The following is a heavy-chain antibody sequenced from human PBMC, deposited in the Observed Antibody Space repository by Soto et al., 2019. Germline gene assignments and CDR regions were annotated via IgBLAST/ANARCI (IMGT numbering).Heavy chain of an antibody. CDR1: GGLFSSYP. Sequence: QEQLVQSGAEVKKPGSSVKVSCKASGGLFSSYPISWVRQVPGQGLEWMGGIIPVFQTAYYTQRFQGRVTITADESTNTAYRGLSSLRCEDTAFYYCGGGGSGYPWFNGFGGQGTLVPVSS. V-gene: IGHV1-69*01. D-gene: IGHD3-22*01. CDR3: GGGGSGYPWFNGF. CDR2: IIPVFQTA. J-gene: IGHJ4*02.